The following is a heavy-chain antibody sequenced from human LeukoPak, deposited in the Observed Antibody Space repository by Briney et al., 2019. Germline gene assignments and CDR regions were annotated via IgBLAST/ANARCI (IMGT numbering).Heavy chain of an antibody. CDR3: AGDYSSGWYQYFQH. Sequence: SETLSLTCTVSGGSISSSSYYWGWIRQPPGKGLEWIGSIYYSGSTYYNPSLKSRVTISVDTSKNQFSLKLSSVTAADTAVYYCAGDYSSGWYQYFQHWGQGTLVTVPS. D-gene: IGHD6-19*01. CDR2: IYYSGST. CDR1: GGSISSSSYY. V-gene: IGHV4-39*07. J-gene: IGHJ1*01.